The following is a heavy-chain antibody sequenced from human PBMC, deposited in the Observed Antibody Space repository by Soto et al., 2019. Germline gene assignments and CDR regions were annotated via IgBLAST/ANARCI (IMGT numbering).Heavy chain of an antibody. CDR2: INHSGST. CDR1: GGSFSGYY. D-gene: IGHD2-2*01. V-gene: IGHV4-34*01. CDR3: ARNPASIVVVPAARGYYFDY. Sequence: PSETLSLTCAVYGGSFSGYYWSWIRQPPGKGLEWIGEINHSGSTNYNPSLKSRVTISVDTSKNQFSLKLSSVTAADTAVYYCARNPASIVVVPAARGYYFDYWGQGTLVTVSS. J-gene: IGHJ4*02.